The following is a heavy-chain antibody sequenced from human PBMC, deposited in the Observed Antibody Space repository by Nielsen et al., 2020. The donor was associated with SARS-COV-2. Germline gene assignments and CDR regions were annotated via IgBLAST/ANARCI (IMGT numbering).Heavy chain of an antibody. CDR3: ARDSGDYDFWSGYANWFDP. V-gene: IGHV3-48*02. J-gene: IGHJ5*02. Sequence: GESLKISCAASGFTFSSYSMNWVRQAPGKGLEWVSYISSSSSTIYYADSVKGRFTISRDNAKNSLYLQMNSLRDEDTAVYYCARDSGDYDFWSGYANWFDPWGQGTLVTSPQ. CDR2: ISSSSSTI. CDR1: GFTFSSYS. D-gene: IGHD3-3*01.